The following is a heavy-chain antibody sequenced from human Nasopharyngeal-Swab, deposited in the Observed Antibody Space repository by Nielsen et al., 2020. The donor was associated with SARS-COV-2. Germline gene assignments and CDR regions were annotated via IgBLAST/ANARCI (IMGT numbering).Heavy chain of an antibody. Sequence: SAPLSLTCTVSGDSISSGKDYWNWIRQTPGRGLEWIGYIDYSGSTDHNPSLKSRVTISVDTSKNQFSLKVNSVTAADTAVYYCARLGRYYDTLSGYARHFDYWGQGILVTVSS. CDR1: GDSISSGKDY. D-gene: IGHD3-9*01. J-gene: IGHJ4*02. CDR2: IDYSGST. V-gene: IGHV4-30-4*01. CDR3: ARLGRYYDTLSGYARHFDY.